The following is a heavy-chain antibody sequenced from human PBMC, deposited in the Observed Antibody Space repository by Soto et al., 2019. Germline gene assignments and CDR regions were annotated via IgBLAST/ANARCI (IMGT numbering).Heavy chain of an antibody. CDR2: ISGRGGST. D-gene: IGHD2-8*01. V-gene: IGHV3-23*01. CDR1: GLTFSSYA. Sequence: EVQLLESGGGLVQPGGSLRLSCAASGLTFSSYAMSWVRQAPGKGLEWVSGISGRGGSTYYADSVKGRFTISRDNSKNTVYLQMNSLRAEDTAVYHRAKAGYATDYYYGLDVWGQGTAVTVSS. CDR3: AKAGYATDYYYGLDV. J-gene: IGHJ6*02.